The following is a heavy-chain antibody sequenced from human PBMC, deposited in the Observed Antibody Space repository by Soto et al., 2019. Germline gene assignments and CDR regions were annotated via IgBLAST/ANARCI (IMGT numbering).Heavy chain of an antibody. CDR1: GFTFSSYA. Sequence: PGGSLRLSCAASGFTFSSYAMHWVRQAPGKGLEWVAVIWYDGSNKYYADSVKGRFTTSRDNSKNTPYLQMNSLRAEDTAVCYCARANDEYSSGWSNYWGQGTLVTAPQ. CDR3: ARANDEYSSGWSNY. D-gene: IGHD6-13*01. V-gene: IGHV3-33*01. CDR2: IWYDGSNK. J-gene: IGHJ4*02.